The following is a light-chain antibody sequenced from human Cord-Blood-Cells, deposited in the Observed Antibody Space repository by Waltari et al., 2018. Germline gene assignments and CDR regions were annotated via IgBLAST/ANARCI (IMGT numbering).Light chain of an antibody. V-gene: IGLV1-40*01. Sequence: QSVLTQPPSVSGAPGQRVTISSPGSSPNIGAGYDVHWYQQLPGTAPKLLIYGNSNRPSGVPDRFSGSKSGTSASLAITGLQDEDEADYYCQSYDSSLSGYVFGTGTKVTVL. CDR3: QSYDSSLSGYV. J-gene: IGLJ1*01. CDR2: GNS. CDR1: SPNIGAGYD.